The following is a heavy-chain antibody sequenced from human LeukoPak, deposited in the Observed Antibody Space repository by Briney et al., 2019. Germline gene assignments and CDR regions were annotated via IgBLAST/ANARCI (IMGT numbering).Heavy chain of an antibody. CDR2: IRQDGSET. V-gene: IGHV3-7*01. CDR3: ATRGDLSWFGALRH. CDR1: GFSFSNYW. D-gene: IGHD3-16*02. Sequence: PGGSLRLSCVVSGFSFSNYWMDGVRQARGKGLEWVAFIRQDGSETAYADSGKGRFTISRDNAKNSLYLQMNSLRGEDTAVYYCATRGDLSWFGALRHWSQGTLVTVSS. J-gene: IGHJ4*02.